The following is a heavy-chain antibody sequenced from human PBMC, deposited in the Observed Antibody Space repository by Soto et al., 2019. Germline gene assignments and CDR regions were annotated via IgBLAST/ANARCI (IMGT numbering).Heavy chain of an antibody. Sequence: PGGSLRLSXAASGFTFSSYAMSWVRQAPGKGLEWVSAISGSGGSTYYADSVKGRFTISRDNSKNTLYLQMNSLRAEDTAVYYCAKLAIAVAGSVWGMDVWGQGTTVTVSS. CDR3: AKLAIAVAGSVWGMDV. J-gene: IGHJ6*02. D-gene: IGHD6-19*01. CDR1: GFTFSSYA. V-gene: IGHV3-23*01. CDR2: ISGSGGST.